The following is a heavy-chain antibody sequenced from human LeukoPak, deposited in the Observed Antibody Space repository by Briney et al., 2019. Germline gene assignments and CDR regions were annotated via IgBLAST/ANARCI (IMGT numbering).Heavy chain of an antibody. V-gene: IGHV3-33*08. D-gene: IGHD2-21*02. CDR1: GFTFSSYG. Sequence: GGSLRLSCAVSGFTFSSYGMHWVRQAPGKGLEWVAVIWYDGSNKYYADSVKGRFTTSRDNSKNTLYLQMNSLRAEDTAVYYCARDPHIVVVTAILNYYGMDVWGQGTTVTVSS. CDR3: ARDPHIVVVTAILNYYGMDV. J-gene: IGHJ6*02. CDR2: IWYDGSNK.